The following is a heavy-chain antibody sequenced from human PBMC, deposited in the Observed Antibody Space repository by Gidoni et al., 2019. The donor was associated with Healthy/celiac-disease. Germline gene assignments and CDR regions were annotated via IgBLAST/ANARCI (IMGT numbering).Heavy chain of an antibody. CDR3: ARGYCSGGSCYGSDAFDI. V-gene: IGHV4-38-2*01. J-gene: IGHJ3*02. CDR1: GYSISSGYY. Sequence: QVQLQESGPGLVKPSETLSLPCAVSGYSISSGYYWGWLRQPPGKGLEWIGSIYHSGSTYYNPSLKSRVTRSVDTAKNQFSLKLSSVTAADTAVYYCARGYCSGGSCYGSDAFDIWGQGTMVTVSS. CDR2: IYHSGST. D-gene: IGHD2-15*01.